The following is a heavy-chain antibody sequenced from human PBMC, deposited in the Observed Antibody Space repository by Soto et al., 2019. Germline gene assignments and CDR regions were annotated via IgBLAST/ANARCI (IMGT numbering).Heavy chain of an antibody. Sequence: ASVKVSCKASGYTFTSYGISWVRQAPGQGLEWMGWISAHNGNTIYAQKFQGRVTMTRDTSTSTVYMELSSLRSEDTAVYYCARDRSKDLAVVGHDAFDIWGQGTMVTVSS. V-gene: IGHV1-18*01. J-gene: IGHJ3*02. CDR3: ARDRSKDLAVVGHDAFDI. CDR2: ISAHNGNT. D-gene: IGHD2-15*01. CDR1: GYTFTSYG.